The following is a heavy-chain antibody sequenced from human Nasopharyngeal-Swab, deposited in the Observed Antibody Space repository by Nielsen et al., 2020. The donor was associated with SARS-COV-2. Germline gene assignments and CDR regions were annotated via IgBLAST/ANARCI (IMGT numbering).Heavy chain of an antibody. Sequence: RQAPGKGLEWIGYIYYSGSTYYNPSLKSRVTISEDTSKNQFSLKLSSVTAADTAVYYCARDPTPLNYYYYYYMDVWGKGTTVTVSS. CDR3: ARDPTPLNYYYYYYMDV. J-gene: IGHJ6*03. V-gene: IGHV4-30-4*01. CDR2: IYYSGST.